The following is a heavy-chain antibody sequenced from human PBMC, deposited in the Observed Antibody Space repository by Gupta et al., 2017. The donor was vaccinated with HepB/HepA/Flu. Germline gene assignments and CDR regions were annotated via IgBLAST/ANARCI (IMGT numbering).Heavy chain of an antibody. CDR3: ARDLPTYSGRGLSAFDI. V-gene: IGHV3-48*03. Sequence: EVQLVESGGGLVQPGGSLRRSCAASGFPFSSSEMKWVRQPPGKGLEWVSYISSSGSTIYYADSVKGRFTISRDNAKNSLYLQMNSLRAEDTAVYYCARDLPTYSGRGLSAFDIWGQGTMVTGSS. D-gene: IGHD1-26*01. CDR1: GFPFSSSE. CDR2: ISSSGSTI. J-gene: IGHJ3*02.